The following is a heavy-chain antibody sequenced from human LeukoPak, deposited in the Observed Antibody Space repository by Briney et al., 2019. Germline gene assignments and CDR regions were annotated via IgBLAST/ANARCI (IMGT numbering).Heavy chain of an antibody. J-gene: IGHJ6*03. CDR2: IYYSGST. D-gene: IGHD5-18*01. CDR1: GGSITSYY. Sequence: SETLSLTYTVSGGSITSYYWSWIRQSPGKGLEWIGYIYYSGSTRYDPSLNSRVTISVDTSKNQFSLKLSSVTAADTAVYYCARQGLDTAMVWSGLYYYYMDVWGKGTTVTVSS. V-gene: IGHV4-59*08. CDR3: ARQGLDTAMVWSGLYYYYMDV.